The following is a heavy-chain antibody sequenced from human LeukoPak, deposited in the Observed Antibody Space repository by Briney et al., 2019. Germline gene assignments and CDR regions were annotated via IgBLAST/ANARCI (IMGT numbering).Heavy chain of an antibody. D-gene: IGHD2-2*01. V-gene: IGHV1-8*01. CDR2: MNPISANT. CDR3: ARVPAGDYYYGMDV. Sequence: GASVKVSCKASGYTFTTYDINWVRQATGQGLEWMGWMNPISANTGYAQKFQGRVTMTRNTSISTAYMELSSLRSEDTAVYYCARVPAGDYYYGMDVWGQGTTVTVSS. CDR1: GYTFTTYD. J-gene: IGHJ6*02.